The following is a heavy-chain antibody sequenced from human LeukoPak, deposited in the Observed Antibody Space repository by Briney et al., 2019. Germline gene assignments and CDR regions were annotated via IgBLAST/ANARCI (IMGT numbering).Heavy chain of an antibody. D-gene: IGHD2-2*02. CDR2: INPNSGGT. CDR3: AREEVPAAIHHYYYYMDV. CDR1: GYTFTGYY. Sequence: ASVKVSCKASGYTFTGYYMHWVRQAPGQGLEWMGWINPNSGGTNYAQKFRGRVTMTRDTSISTAYMELSRLRSDDTAVYYCAREEVPAAIHHYYYYMDVWGKGTTVTVSS. J-gene: IGHJ6*03. V-gene: IGHV1-2*02.